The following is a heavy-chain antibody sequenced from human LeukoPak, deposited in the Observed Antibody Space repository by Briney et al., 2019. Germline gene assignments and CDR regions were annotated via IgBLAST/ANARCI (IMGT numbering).Heavy chain of an antibody. Sequence: PGGSLRPSLVRSGFTFIIYAMTCVRHAPGERLQWVSAISGGGDITYYAHSVKGRFTISRDNSRNTVYLEMKSLRAEDTAVYYCAKDLGEMATHPGDYWGQGTLVTVSS. CDR1: GFTFIIYA. V-gene: IGHV3-23*01. CDR2: ISGGGDIT. D-gene: IGHD5-24*01. CDR3: AKDLGEMATHPGDY. J-gene: IGHJ4*02.